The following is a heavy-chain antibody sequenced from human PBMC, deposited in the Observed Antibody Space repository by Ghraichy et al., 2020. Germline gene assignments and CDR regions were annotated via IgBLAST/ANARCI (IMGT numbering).Heavy chain of an antibody. V-gene: IGHV4-31*03. CDR3: ARDLKDYGGNSGFFDY. Sequence: SETLSLTCTVSGGSISSGGYYWSWIRQHPGKGLEWIGYIYYSGSTYYNPSLKSRVTISVDTSKNQFSLKLSSVTAADTAVYYCARDLKDYGGNSGFFDYWGQGTLVTVSS. CDR2: IYYSGST. CDR1: GGSISSGGYY. J-gene: IGHJ4*02. D-gene: IGHD4-23*01.